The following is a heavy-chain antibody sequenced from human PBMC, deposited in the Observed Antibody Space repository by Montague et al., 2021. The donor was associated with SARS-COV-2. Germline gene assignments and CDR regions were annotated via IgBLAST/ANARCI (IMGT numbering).Heavy chain of an antibody. Sequence: MKNNTSLKSRVTISVDTSKNQFSLKLSSVTAADTAVYYCARGSHYYDSSGYYFDYWGQGTLVTVSS. J-gene: IGHJ4*02. CDR3: ARGSHYYDSSGYYFDY. V-gene: IGHV4-59*09. D-gene: IGHD3-22*01. CDR2: M.